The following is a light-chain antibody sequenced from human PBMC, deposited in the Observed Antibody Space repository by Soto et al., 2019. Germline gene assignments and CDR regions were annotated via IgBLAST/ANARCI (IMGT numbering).Light chain of an antibody. J-gene: IGKJ1*01. Sequence: EIVMTQSPATLSVSPGERATLSCRASQSVSSSYLAWYQQKPGQAPRLLIYGASTRATGVPARFSGSGSGTDFTLTISSLQSEDFAVYYCQQYNIWPPWTFGQGTKVDIK. CDR2: GAS. CDR3: QQYNIWPPWT. CDR1: QSVSSSY. V-gene: IGKV3-15*01.